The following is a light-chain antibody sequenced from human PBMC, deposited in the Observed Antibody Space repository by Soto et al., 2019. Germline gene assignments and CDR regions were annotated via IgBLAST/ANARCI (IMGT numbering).Light chain of an antibody. CDR3: QSYDRSLRVV. Sequence: QSVLTQPPSVSGAPGQRVTISCTGSSSNIGAGSDVHWYQQLPGTAPKLLIYNNSNRPSGVPDRFSGSKSGTSASLAITGLQADDEADYYCQSYDRSLRVVFGSGTKVTVL. J-gene: IGLJ1*01. CDR2: NNS. CDR1: SSNIGAGSD. V-gene: IGLV1-40*01.